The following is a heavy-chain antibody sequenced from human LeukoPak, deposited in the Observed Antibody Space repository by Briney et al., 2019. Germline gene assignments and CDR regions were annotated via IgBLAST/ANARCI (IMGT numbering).Heavy chain of an antibody. D-gene: IGHD6-19*01. CDR1: GFTFSSYG. Sequence: PGGSLRLSCAASGFTFSSYGMHWVRQAPGKGLEWVAVISYDGSNKYYADSVKGRFTISRDNSKNTLYLQMNSLRAEDTAVYYCAKDIRRLAVAGNYWGQGTLVTVSS. J-gene: IGHJ4*02. V-gene: IGHV3-30*18. CDR2: ISYDGSNK. CDR3: AKDIRRLAVAGNY.